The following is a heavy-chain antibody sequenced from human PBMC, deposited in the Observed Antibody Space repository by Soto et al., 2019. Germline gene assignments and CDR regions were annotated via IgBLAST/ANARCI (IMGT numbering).Heavy chain of an antibody. J-gene: IGHJ5*02. CDR1: GGSISSGDYY. CDR2: IYYSGST. CDR3: DREGYGIGNWFDP. V-gene: IGHV4-30-4*01. Sequence: PSETLSLTCTVSGGSISSGDYYWSWIRQPPGKGLEWIGYIYYSGSTYYNPSLKSRVTISVDTSKNQFSLKLSSVTAADTAVYYCDREGYGIGNWFDPWGQGTLVTVSS. D-gene: IGHD6-13*01.